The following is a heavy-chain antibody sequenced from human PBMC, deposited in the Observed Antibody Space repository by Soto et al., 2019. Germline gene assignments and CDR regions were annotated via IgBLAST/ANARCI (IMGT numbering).Heavy chain of an antibody. J-gene: IGHJ4*02. D-gene: IGHD2-15*01. CDR3: ARGRGGYCRGGSCYCEY. CDR1: GYTFTSYY. V-gene: IGHV1-46*01. Sequence: ASVNLACKASGYTFTSYYMHWVRQAPGEGPEWMGIINPSCGSTSYAQKFQGRVTMTRDTSTSTVYMELSSLRSEDTAVYYCARGRGGYCRGGSCYCEYWGQGTLVTVSS. CDR2: INPSCGST.